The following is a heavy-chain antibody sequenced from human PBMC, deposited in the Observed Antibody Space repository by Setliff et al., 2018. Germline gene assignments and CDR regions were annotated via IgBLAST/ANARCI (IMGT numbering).Heavy chain of an antibody. CDR1: GFTFSSYS. CDR2: ISSSSSYI. D-gene: IGHD1-26*01. CDR3: ARTHRVEATLDF. V-gene: IGHV3-21*05. Sequence: GGSLRLSCAASGFTFSSYSMNWVRQAPGKGLEWVSYISSSSSYIYYADSVKGRFTISRDNVKNSLYLQMNSLRAEDTALYYCARTHRVEATLDFWGRGTLVTVSS. J-gene: IGHJ4*02.